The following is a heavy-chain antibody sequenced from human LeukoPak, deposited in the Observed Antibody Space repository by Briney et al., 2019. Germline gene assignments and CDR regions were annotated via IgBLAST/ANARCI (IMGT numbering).Heavy chain of an antibody. D-gene: IGHD3/OR15-3a*01. CDR3: AKDSASGLVNYYYYMDV. V-gene: IGHV3-23*01. J-gene: IGHJ6*03. CDR2: ISGSGGST. Sequence: GGSLRLSCAASGFTFSSYSMSWVRQAPGKGLEWVSAISGSGGSTYYADSVKGRFTISRDNSKNTLYLQMNSLRAEDTAVYYCAKDSASGLVNYYYYMDVWGKGTTVTVSS. CDR1: GFTFSSYS.